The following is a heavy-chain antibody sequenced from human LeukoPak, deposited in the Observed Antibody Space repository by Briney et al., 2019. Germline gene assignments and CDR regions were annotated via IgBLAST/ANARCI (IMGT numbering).Heavy chain of an antibody. CDR3: ARGDPTLLYGSGSYTFDY. CDR1: GFTFSSYE. CDR2: ISGSGSTI. J-gene: IGHJ4*02. Sequence: PGGSLRLSCAASGFTFSSYEMNWVRQAPGKGLEWVSYISGSGSTIYYADSVRGRFTISRDNAKNSLYLQKNSLRAEDTAVYYCARGDPTLLYGSGSYTFDYWGQGTLVTVSS. V-gene: IGHV3-48*03. D-gene: IGHD3-10*01.